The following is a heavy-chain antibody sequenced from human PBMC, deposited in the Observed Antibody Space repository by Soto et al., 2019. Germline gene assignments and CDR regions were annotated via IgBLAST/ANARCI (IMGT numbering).Heavy chain of an antibody. D-gene: IGHD2-21*01. V-gene: IGHV3-74*01. J-gene: IGHJ6*02. CDR2: INSDGSST. Sequence: PWGSLRLSCSASGFTFSSYWMHWLRQVPGKGLVWVSRINSDGSSTTYADSVRGRFTISRDNAKSTLYLQMNSLRAEDTAVYYCARDIVVVVATSDYGMDVWGQGTTVTVSS. CDR3: ARDIVVVVATSDYGMDV. CDR1: GFTFSSYW.